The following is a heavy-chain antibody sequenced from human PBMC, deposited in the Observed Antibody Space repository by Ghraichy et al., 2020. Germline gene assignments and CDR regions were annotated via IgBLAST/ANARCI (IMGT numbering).Heavy chain of an antibody. CDR2: IHSSGRT. Sequence: SETLSLTCTVSGGSVSGYYWTWIRQPPGKGLEWIGYIHSSGRTDYNPSLKSRVTISGDTSKNQFSLNLNSVTAADTAVYYCAKAAYYDTSGYSILNAFDIWGHGTMVAVSS. CDR1: GGSVSGYY. CDR3: AKAAYYDTSGYSILNAFDI. D-gene: IGHD3-22*01. V-gene: IGHV4-59*02. J-gene: IGHJ3*02.